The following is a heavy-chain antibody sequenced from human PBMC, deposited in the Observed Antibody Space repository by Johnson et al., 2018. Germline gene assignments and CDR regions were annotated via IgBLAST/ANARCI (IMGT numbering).Heavy chain of an antibody. Sequence: VQLVESGGGLVQPGGSRRLSCTASGFTFSNFAMSWVRQAPGKGLEWVANIKQDGSEKYYVDSVKGRFTISRDNAKNSLYLQMNSLRAEDTAVYYCARGGSIAARRYYYYYMDGWGKGTTVTVSS. V-gene: IGHV3-7*01. J-gene: IGHJ6*03. D-gene: IGHD6-6*01. CDR1: GFTFSNFA. CDR2: IKQDGSEK. CDR3: ARGGSIAARRYYYYYMDG.